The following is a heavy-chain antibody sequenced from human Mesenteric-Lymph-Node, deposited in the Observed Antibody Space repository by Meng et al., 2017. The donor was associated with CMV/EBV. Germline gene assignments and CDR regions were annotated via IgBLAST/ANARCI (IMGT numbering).Heavy chain of an antibody. CDR1: GYFFTNYW. D-gene: IGHD4-17*01. J-gene: IGHJ4*02. CDR3: LRQSKYGDYFRDY. Sequence: KVSCKGSGYFFTNYWIGWVRQRPGKGLEWMGIIYPSDSETRYRPSLQGQVTISTDKSINTAYLQWNSLKASDTAMYYCLRQSKYGDYFRDYWGQGTLVTVSS. CDR2: IYPSDSET. V-gene: IGHV5-51*01.